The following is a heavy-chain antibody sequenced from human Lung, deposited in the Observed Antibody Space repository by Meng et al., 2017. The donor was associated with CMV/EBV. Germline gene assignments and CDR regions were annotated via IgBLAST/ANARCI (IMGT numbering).Heavy chain of an antibody. Sequence: GESXKISCAASGFTFSDYFMTWIRQAPGKGLEWLSYISHTGQALYYADSVKGRFTMSRDNARKSLYLQMNSLRAEDTAIYYCAREGRKASDIWGQGTLVTVSS. D-gene: IGHD2-21*01. V-gene: IGHV3-11*01. CDR3: AREGRKASDI. CDR2: ISHTGQAL. J-gene: IGHJ4*02. CDR1: GFTFSDYF.